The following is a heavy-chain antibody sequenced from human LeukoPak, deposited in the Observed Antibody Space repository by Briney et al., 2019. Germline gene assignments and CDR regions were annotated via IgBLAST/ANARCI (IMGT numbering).Heavy chain of an antibody. Sequence: GGSLRLSCAASGFTFSTSRMNWVRQAPGKGLEWISSISSYSSYIYYADSVQGRFTISRDNAIHSLYLQMNGLRAEDTAVYYCSRGLGYCSGTTCHGGITIDHWGQGTLVTVSS. D-gene: IGHD2-2*01. CDR3: SRGLGYCSGTTCHGGITIDH. CDR2: ISSYSSYI. CDR1: GFTFSTSR. J-gene: IGHJ4*02. V-gene: IGHV3-21*04.